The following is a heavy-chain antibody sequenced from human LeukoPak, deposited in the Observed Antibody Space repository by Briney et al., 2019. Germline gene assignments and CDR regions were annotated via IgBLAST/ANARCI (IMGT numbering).Heavy chain of an antibody. V-gene: IGHV3-11*04. CDR3: ARVEGNIVTTTEGYFDY. Sequence: SGGSLRPSCAASGFTFSDYYMSWIRQAPGKGLEWVSYISSSGSTIYYADSMKGRFTISRDNAKNSLYLQMNSLRAEDTAVYYCARVEGNIVTTTEGYFDYWGQGTLVTVSS. CDR2: ISSSGSTI. D-gene: IGHD5-12*01. CDR1: GFTFSDYY. J-gene: IGHJ4*02.